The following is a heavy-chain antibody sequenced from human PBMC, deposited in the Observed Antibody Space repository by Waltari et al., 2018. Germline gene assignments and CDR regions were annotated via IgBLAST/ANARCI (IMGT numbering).Heavy chain of an antibody. D-gene: IGHD3-3*01. CDR2: ISGSGGST. CDR3: AKVGYDFWSGYSRFDP. CDR1: GFTFSSYA. J-gene: IGHJ5*02. V-gene: IGHV3-23*01. Sequence: EVQLLESGGGLVQPGGSLRLSCAASGFTFSSYAMSWVRQAPGKGLEWVSAISGSGGSTYYADSVKGRFTISRDNSKNTLYLQRNSLRAEDTAVYYCAKVGYDFWSGYSRFDPWGQGTLVTVSS.